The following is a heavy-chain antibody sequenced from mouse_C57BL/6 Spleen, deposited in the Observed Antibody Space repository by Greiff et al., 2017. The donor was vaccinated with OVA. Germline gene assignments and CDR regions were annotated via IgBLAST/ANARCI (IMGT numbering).Heavy chain of an antibody. CDR1: GFNIKDYY. D-gene: IGHD2-12*01. Sequence: VQLKESGAELVKPGASVKLSCTASGFNIKDYYMHWVKQRTEQGLEWIGRIDPEDGETKYAPKFQGKATITADTSSNTAYLQLSSLTSEDTAVDYCARSVTTPWYFDVWGTGTTVTVSS. J-gene: IGHJ1*03. V-gene: IGHV14-2*01. CDR3: ARSVTTPWYFDV. CDR2: IDPEDGET.